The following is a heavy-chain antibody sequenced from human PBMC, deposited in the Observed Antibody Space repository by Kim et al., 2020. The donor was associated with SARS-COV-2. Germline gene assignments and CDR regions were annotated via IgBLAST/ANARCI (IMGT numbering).Heavy chain of an antibody. Sequence: GGSLRLSCAESGFTFSSYGMHWVRQAPGKGLEWVAVIWYDGSNKYYADSVKGRFTISRDNSKNTLYLQMNSLRAEDTAVYYCARVPYYDILTGYYPLVGMDIWGQGTTVTVSS. J-gene: IGHJ6*02. D-gene: IGHD3-9*01. CDR1: GFTFSSYG. CDR3: ARVPYYDILTGYYPLVGMDI. V-gene: IGHV3-33*01. CDR2: IWYDGSNK.